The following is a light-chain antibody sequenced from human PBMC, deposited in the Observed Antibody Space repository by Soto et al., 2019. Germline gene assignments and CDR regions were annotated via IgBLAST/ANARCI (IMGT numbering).Light chain of an antibody. CDR1: QSINSW. CDR2: KAS. J-gene: IGKJ4*01. CDR3: LQYNHHPLT. V-gene: IGKV1-5*03. Sequence: DIQMTQSPSTLSASVGDRVTLTCRASQSINSWLAWYQQRPGKGPKLLIHKASILEGGVPSRFSGSASGTEFTLTISSLQPDDFATYYCLQYNHHPLTFGGGTKVEIK.